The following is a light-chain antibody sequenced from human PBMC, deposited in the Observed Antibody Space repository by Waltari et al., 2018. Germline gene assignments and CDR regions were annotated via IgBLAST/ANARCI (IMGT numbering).Light chain of an antibody. CDR1: ESVHDW. V-gene: IGKV1-5*03. Sequence: DIQLTQSPSTLSASVGDRVTITCRASESVHDWLAWYRHTTGKAPYPLVFKASTLESGVPSRISGSGSGTEFTLTIRSLQPDDLVTYYCQQYDSYPYTMGQGTKLEI. J-gene: IGKJ2*01. CDR2: KAS. CDR3: QQYDSYPYT.